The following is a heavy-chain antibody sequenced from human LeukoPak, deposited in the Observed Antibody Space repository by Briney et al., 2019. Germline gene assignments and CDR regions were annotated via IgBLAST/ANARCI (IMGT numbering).Heavy chain of an antibody. J-gene: IGHJ5*02. Sequence: GGSLRLSCAASGFTFSSYWMSWVRQAPGKGLEWVANIKQDGSGKYYVDSVKGRFTISRDNAKNSLYLQMNSLRAEDTAVYYCARVRGYCSGGSCYPRWFDPWGQGTLVTVSS. CDR2: IKQDGSGK. CDR3: ARVRGYCSGGSCYPRWFDP. CDR1: GFTFSSYW. D-gene: IGHD2-15*01. V-gene: IGHV3-7*01.